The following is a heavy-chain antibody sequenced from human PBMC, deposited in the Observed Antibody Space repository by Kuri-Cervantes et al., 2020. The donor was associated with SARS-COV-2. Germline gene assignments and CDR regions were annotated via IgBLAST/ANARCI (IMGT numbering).Heavy chain of an antibody. CDR3: ARDADKLYSSSSLTPRADY. CDR2: ISDYNGNT. CDR1: GYTFTSYG. J-gene: IGHJ4*02. D-gene: IGHD6-6*01. Sequence: ASVKVSCKASGYTFTSYGISWVRQAPGQGLEWMGWISDYNGNTNYAQKLQGRVTMTTDTSTITGYMELRSLRSDDTAVYYCARDADKLYSSSSLTPRADYWGQGTLVTVSS. V-gene: IGHV1-18*01.